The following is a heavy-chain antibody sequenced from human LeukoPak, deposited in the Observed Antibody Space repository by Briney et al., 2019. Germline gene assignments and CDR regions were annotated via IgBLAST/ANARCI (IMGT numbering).Heavy chain of an antibody. Sequence: PGGSLRLSCAASGFTFSSYAMSSVRQAPGKGLEWVSAISGIGGSTYYADSVKGRFTISRDNSKNTLYLQMNSLRAEDTAVYYCANLLNDVRDYYYGMDAWGQGTTVTVSS. CDR1: GFTFSSYA. D-gene: IGHD1-1*01. J-gene: IGHJ6*02. CDR2: ISGIGGST. CDR3: ANLLNDVRDYYYGMDA. V-gene: IGHV3-23*01.